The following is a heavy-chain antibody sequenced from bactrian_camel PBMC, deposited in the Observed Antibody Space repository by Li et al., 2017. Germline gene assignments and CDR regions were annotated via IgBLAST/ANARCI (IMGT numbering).Heavy chain of an antibody. J-gene: IGHJ4*01. CDR2: INSGGGTT. CDR1: GFTFSSYW. Sequence: HVQLVESGGGLVEPGGSLRLSCAASGFTFSSYWMYWVRQAPGKGLEWVSTINSGGGTTYSADSVKGRFTISRDNAKNTVYLQMNSLKSEDTALYYCATRGLYSDYYTNYWGQGTQVTVS. V-gene: IGHV3S1*01. D-gene: IGHD4*01. CDR3: ATRGLYSDYYTNY.